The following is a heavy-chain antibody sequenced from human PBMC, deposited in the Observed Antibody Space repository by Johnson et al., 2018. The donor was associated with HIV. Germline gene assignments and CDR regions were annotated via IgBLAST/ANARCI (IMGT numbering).Heavy chain of an antibody. J-gene: IGHJ3*02. Sequence: VQLVESGGTLVQPEESLRLSCAASGFTFSSYALHWVRQAPGKGLQYVSGISPNGISTYYANYVIGRFTISRDNAKNPLFLQMRRLRADDMAVYYCARDSGGNYGAFDIWGQGTMVTVSS. CDR2: ISPNGIST. CDR1: GFTFSSYA. D-gene: IGHD4-23*01. V-gene: IGHV3-64*01. CDR3: ARDSGGNYGAFDI.